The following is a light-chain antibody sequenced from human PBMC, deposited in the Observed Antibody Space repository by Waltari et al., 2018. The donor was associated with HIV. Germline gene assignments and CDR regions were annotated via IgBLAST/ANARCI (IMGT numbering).Light chain of an antibody. CDR1: QSIVYSDGDTY. CDR2: KVS. J-gene: IGKJ2*01. V-gene: IGKV2-30*01. CDR3: MQGTHWPTS. Sequence: DAVLTQSPLSLPATLGQTAYISCTSSQSIVYSDGDTYMNWFQQRPCQSPRRLIYKVSNRDSGVPDRFSGSGSGTDFTLQISRVEAEDVGVYFCMQGTHWPTSFGQGTRLEIK.